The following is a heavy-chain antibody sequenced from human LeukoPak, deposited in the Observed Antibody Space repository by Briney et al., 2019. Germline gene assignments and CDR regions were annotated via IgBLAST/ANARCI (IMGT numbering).Heavy chain of an antibody. D-gene: IGHD1-26*01. CDR1: GGSISSYY. CDR3: ARVRVGAAGFDY. Sequence: PSETLSLTCTVSGGSISSYYWSWIRQPPGKGLEWIGYIYYSGSTNYSPSLKSRVTISVDASENQFSLKLSSVTAADTAVYYCARVRVGAAGFDYWGQGTLVTVSS. J-gene: IGHJ4*02. CDR2: IYYSGST. V-gene: IGHV4-59*12.